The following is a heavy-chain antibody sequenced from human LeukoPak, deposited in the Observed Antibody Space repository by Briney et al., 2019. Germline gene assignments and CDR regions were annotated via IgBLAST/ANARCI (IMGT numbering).Heavy chain of an antibody. Sequence: SETLSLTCTVSGGSISSSRYYWGWIRQPPGKGLEWIGSIYYSGSTYYNPSLKSRVTISVDTSKNQFSLKLSSVTAADTAVYYCARRWRTGTTQDWGQGTLVTVSS. CDR3: ARRWRTGTTQD. J-gene: IGHJ4*02. D-gene: IGHD1-7*01. CDR2: IYYSGST. CDR1: GGSISSSRYY. V-gene: IGHV4-39*01.